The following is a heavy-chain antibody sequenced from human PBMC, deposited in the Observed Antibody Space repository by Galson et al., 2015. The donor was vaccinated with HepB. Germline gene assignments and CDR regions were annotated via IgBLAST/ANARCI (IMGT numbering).Heavy chain of an antibody. CDR1: GDSVSSNSAA. CDR2: TYCRSKWYY. Sequence: CAISGDSVSSNSAAWNWIRQSPSRGLEWLGRTYCRSKWYYDYAVSVRSRITINPDISRNQFSLQLYSVTPEDTAVYYCARNVYYDTSGYYYKPGWVDPWGQGTLVTVSS. V-gene: IGHV6-1*01. J-gene: IGHJ5*02. CDR3: ARNVYYDTSGYYYKPGWVDP. D-gene: IGHD3-22*01.